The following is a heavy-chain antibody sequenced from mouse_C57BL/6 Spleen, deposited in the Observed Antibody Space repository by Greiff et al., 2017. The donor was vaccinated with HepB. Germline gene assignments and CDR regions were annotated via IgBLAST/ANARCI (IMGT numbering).Heavy chain of an antibody. V-gene: IGHV1-82*01. J-gene: IGHJ4*01. CDR2: IYPGDGDT. CDR3: ARGGMDYKGAMDY. CDR1: GYAFSSPW. Sequence: QVQLKQSGPELVKPGASVKISCKASGYAFSSPWMNWVKQRPGKGLEWIGRIYPGDGDTNYNGKFKGKATLTADKSSSTAYMLLSSLTSEDSAVYFCARGGMDYKGAMDYWGQVTSVTVST. D-gene: IGHD2-10*02.